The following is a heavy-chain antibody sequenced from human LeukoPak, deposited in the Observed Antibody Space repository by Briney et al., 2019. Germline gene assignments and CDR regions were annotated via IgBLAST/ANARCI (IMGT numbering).Heavy chain of an antibody. CDR1: GVTFSSYA. V-gene: IGHV3-30*04. CDR3: AKAGSIRFDY. CDR2: ISYDGSNK. D-gene: IGHD1-26*01. J-gene: IGHJ4*02. Sequence: GRSLRLSCAASGVTFSSYAMHWVRQAPGKGLEWVAVISYDGSNKYYADSVKGRFTLSRDNSKNTLYLQINRLRAEDTAVYYCAKAGSIRFDYWGQGTLVTVSS.